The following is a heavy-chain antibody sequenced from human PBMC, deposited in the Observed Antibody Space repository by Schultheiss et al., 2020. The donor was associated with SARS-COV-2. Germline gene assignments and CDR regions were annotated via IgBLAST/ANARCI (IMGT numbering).Heavy chain of an antibody. Sequence: SETLSLTCTVSGGSISSGDYYWSWIRQPAGKGLEWIGRIYTSGSTNYNPSLKSRVTISVDTSENQFSLKLSFVTAADTAVYYRARENIVATGTFDYWGQGTLVTVSS. D-gene: IGHD5-12*01. J-gene: IGHJ4*02. CDR2: IYTSGST. CDR3: ARENIVATGTFDY. V-gene: IGHV4-61*02. CDR1: GGSISSGDYY.